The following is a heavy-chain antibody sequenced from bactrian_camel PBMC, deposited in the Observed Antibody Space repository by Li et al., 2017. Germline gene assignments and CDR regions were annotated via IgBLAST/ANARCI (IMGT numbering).Heavy chain of an antibody. D-gene: IGHD3*01. CDR2: IYSDGTP. J-gene: IGHJ4*01. CDR1: RYTLDDSD. Sequence: VQLVESGGGSVQAGETLTLSCTASRYTLDDSDVAWYRQAPGNECERVSTIYSDGTPYYADSVKGRFTISRDNAKNTVYLQLNNLTTEDTATYFCSITGSTVESMGTPHGPGTQVTVS. V-gene: IGHV3S63*01.